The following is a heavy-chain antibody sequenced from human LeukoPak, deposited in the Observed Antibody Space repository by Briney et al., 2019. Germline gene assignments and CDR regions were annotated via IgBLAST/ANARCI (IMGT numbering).Heavy chain of an antibody. V-gene: IGHV4-4*09. D-gene: IGHD3-22*01. Sequence: SETLSLTCTVSGGSISSYYGSWIRQPPGKGLEWIGYIYTSGSTNYNPSLKSRVTISVDTSKNQFSLKLSSVTAADTAVYYCASLDSSGYYYYFDYWGQGTLVTVSS. CDR1: GGSISSYY. J-gene: IGHJ4*02. CDR2: IYTSGST. CDR3: ASLDSSGYYYYFDY.